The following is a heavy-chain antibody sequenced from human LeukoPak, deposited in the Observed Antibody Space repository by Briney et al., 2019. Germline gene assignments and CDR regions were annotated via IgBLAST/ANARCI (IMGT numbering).Heavy chain of an antibody. CDR2: ISSSSSYI. D-gene: IGHD2-15*01. CDR1: GFTFSSYS. CDR3: ARVDWPPYCSGGSCYSRYFDL. Sequence: GGSLRLSCAASGFTFSSYSMNWVRQAPGKGLEWVSSISSSSSYIYYADSVKGRFTISRDDAKNSLYLQMNSLRAEDTAVYYCARVDWPPYCSGGSCYSRYFDLWGRGTLVTVSS. J-gene: IGHJ2*01. V-gene: IGHV3-21*01.